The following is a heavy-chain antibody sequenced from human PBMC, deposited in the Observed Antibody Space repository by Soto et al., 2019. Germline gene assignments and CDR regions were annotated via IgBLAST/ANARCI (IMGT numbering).Heavy chain of an antibody. CDR1: GYIFTGYY. V-gene: IGHV1-2*02. Sequence: QVQLVQSGAEVKKPGASVKVSCKASGYIFTGYYMHWLRQAPGQGLEWMGWFNPNSGGIKYAQKFQGRVTMPNDTSINTAYMELSGLISDDTAVYYCARGDFDSSANYYAGWFDPWGQGTLVTVSS. D-gene: IGHD3-22*01. CDR3: ARGDFDSSANYYAGWFDP. CDR2: FNPNSGGI. J-gene: IGHJ5*02.